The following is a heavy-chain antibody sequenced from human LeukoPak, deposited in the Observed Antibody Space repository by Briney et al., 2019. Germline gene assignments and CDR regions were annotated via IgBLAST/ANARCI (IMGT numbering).Heavy chain of an antibody. CDR3: ATVRNGNSYGFSQDAFDI. Sequence: ASVKVSCKASGYTFTSYGISWVRQAPGQGLEWMGWISVYNGNTNYAQKLQGRVTMTTDTSTSTAYMELRSLRSDDTAVYYCATVRNGNSYGFSQDAFDIWGQGTMVTVSS. V-gene: IGHV1-18*01. D-gene: IGHD5-18*01. CDR1: GYTFTSYG. CDR2: ISVYNGNT. J-gene: IGHJ3*02.